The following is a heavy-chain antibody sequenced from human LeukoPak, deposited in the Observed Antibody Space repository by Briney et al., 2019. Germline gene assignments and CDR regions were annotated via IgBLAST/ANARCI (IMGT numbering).Heavy chain of an antibody. CDR2: INPNSGRT. D-gene: IGHD2-15*01. J-gene: IGHJ4*02. V-gene: IGHV1-2*02. CDR3: AREGSRYFDY. CDR1: GCTFIDYY. Sequence: ASVKVSCKASGCTFIDYYIHWVRQAPGQGLEWMGWINPNSGRTNYVQRFQGRVTLTRDTSISTAYMELSGLRSDDTAVYYCAREGSRYFDYWGQDTLVTVSS.